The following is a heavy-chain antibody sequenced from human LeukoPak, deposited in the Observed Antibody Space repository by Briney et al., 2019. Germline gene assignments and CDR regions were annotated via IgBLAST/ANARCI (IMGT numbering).Heavy chain of an antibody. D-gene: IGHD6-25*01. V-gene: IGHV4-59*01. J-gene: IGHJ4*02. Sequence: KPSETLSLTCTVSGGSISSYYWSWIRQPPGKGLEWIGYIYYSGSTNYNPSLKSRVTISVDTSKNQFSLKLSSVTAADTAVYYCARENVDSSATDYWGQGTLVTVSS. CDR2: IYYSGST. CDR1: GGSISSYY. CDR3: ARENVDSSATDY.